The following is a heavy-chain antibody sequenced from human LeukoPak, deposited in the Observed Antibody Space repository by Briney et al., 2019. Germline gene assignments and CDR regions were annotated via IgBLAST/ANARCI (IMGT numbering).Heavy chain of an antibody. CDR2: IYYSGST. CDR3: ARSFSPNYYDLLDY. CDR1: GGSISTYY. J-gene: IGHJ4*02. V-gene: IGHV4-59*01. D-gene: IGHD3-22*01. Sequence: SETLSLTCTVSGGSISTYYWSWIRQPPGKGLEWIGYIYYSGSTNYNPSLKSRVTISLDTSKNQFSLKLNSVTAANTAMYYCARSFSPNYYDLLDYWGQGTLVTVSS.